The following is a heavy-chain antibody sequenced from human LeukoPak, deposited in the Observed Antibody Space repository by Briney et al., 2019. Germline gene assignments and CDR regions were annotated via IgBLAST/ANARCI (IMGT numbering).Heavy chain of an antibody. CDR1: GYTVTNCG. CDR3: ASERRYSSRWQKQRFVP. D-gene: IGHD6-13*01. J-gene: IGHJ5*02. CDR2: ISAYNGNT. V-gene: IGHV1-18*01. Sequence: ESSVNVSCKASGYTVTNCGISGVQQPPGQGLEWMGWISAYNGNTNYAQKLQGRITMTTDTSTSTAYKELRSPRSDDTAVYYSASERRYSSRWQKQRFVPWGQGTLVTVPS.